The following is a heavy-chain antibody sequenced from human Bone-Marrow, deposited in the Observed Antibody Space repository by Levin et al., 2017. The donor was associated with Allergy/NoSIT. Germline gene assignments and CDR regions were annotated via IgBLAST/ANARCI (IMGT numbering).Heavy chain of an antibody. CDR2: IRSKANSYAT. CDR3: TRRNYYDSSGYYDY. D-gene: IGHD3-22*01. J-gene: IGHJ4*02. Sequence: LSLTCAASGFTFSGSAMHWVRQASGKGLEWVGRIRSKANSYATAYAASVKGRFTISRDDSKNTAYLQMNSLKTEDTAVYYCTRRNYYDSSGYYDYWGQGTLVTVSS. CDR1: GFTFSGSA. V-gene: IGHV3-73*01.